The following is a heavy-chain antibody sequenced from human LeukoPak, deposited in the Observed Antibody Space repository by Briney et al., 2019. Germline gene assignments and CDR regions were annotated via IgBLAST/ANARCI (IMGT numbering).Heavy chain of an antibody. CDR2: IKQDGREK. D-gene: IGHD3-16*01. CDR1: GFTFSIYW. CDR3: VRVLGAYSSVYGPDFDY. Sequence: TGGSLRLSCAASGFTFSIYWMSWVRLAPGKGLEWVANIKQDGREKYYVDSVKGRFTISRDNAKNSLYLQMNSLRAEDTAVYYCVRVLGAYSSVYGPDFDYWGQGILGTV. J-gene: IGHJ4*02. V-gene: IGHV3-7*01.